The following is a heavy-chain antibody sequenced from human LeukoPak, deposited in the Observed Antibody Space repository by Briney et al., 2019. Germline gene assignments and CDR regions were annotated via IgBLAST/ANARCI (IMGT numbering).Heavy chain of an antibody. Sequence: GGSLRLSCAASGFTFSSYAMSWVRQAPGKGLEWVSAISGSGGSTYYADSVKGRFTISRDNSKNTLYLQMNSLRAEDTAVYYCAKVGYYDSSGYLDYWGQGTLVTVSS. D-gene: IGHD3-22*01. CDR2: ISGSGGST. CDR1: GFTFSSYA. CDR3: AKVGYYDSSGYLDY. J-gene: IGHJ4*02. V-gene: IGHV3-23*01.